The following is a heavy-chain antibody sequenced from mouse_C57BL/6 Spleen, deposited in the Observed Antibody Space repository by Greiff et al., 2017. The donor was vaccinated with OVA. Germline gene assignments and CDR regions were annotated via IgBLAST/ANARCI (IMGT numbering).Heavy chain of an antibody. CDR2: ISSGGSYT. CDR3: ARHETDAWFAY. V-gene: IGHV5-6*01. J-gene: IGHJ3*01. Sequence: EVHLVESGGDLVKPGGSLKLSCAASGFTFSSYGMSWVRQTPDKRLEWVATISSGGSYTYYPDSVKGRFTISRDNAKNTLYLQMSSLKSEDTAMYYCARHETDAWFAYWGQGTLVTVSA. CDR1: GFTFSSYG.